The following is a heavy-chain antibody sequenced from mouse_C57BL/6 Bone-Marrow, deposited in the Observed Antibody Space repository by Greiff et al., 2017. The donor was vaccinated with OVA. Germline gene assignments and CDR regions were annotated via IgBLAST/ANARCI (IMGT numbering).Heavy chain of an antibody. CDR1: GFTFSDYG. Sequence: EVKLMESGGGLVQPGGSLKLSCAASGFTFSDYGMAWVRQAPRKGPEWVAFISNLAYSIYYADTVTGRFTISRENAKNTLYLEMSSLRSEDTAMYYCARLGYYGSSFAYWGQGTLVTVSA. D-gene: IGHD1-1*01. J-gene: IGHJ3*01. CDR3: ARLGYYGSSFAY. CDR2: ISNLAYSI. V-gene: IGHV5-15*01.